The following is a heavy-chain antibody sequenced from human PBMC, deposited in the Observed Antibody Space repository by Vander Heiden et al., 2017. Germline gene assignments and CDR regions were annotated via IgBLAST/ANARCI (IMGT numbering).Heavy chain of an antibody. V-gene: IGHV4-39*01. CDR2: LLYTGTT. Sequence: QLPLQESGPGLVKPSETLSLTCTVSGCSITISSYYWGWIRQSPGQGLEWVGTLLYTGTTYYNPSLKSRVTISQDTSKNQFSMKLSSVTAADTAVEYCARPTGRSNFDDWGQGTRGTVSS. CDR3: ARPTGRSNFDD. J-gene: IGHJ4*02. CDR1: GCSITISSYY. D-gene: IGHD6-13*01.